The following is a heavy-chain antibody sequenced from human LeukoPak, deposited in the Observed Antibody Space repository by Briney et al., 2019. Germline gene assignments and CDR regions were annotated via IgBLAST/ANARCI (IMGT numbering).Heavy chain of an antibody. CDR1: GLIFGDCW. Sequence: PGGSLRLSCVVSGLIFGDCWMSWVRQAPGKGLEWVANIKQDGSERDYVDSVKGRFTISRDNAKNSVYLQMNSLRADDTAVYYCARDRRLHYYDSSGPLGYDYHSMDVWGQGTTVTVSS. CDR2: IKQDGSER. V-gene: IGHV3-7*01. D-gene: IGHD3-22*01. J-gene: IGHJ6*02. CDR3: ARDRRLHYYDSSGPLGYDYHSMDV.